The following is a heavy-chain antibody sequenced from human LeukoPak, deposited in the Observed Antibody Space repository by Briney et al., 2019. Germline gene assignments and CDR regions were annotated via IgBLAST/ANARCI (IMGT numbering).Heavy chain of an antibody. D-gene: IGHD3-9*01. J-gene: IGHJ5*02. Sequence: SQTLSLTCTVSGVSISSTSYYWGWIRQPPGKGLEWIASVYNTGDTQHNPSLQSRVTISVDTSRNQFSLKLSSVTAADTAVYYCARPLADILTGYYIAWGQGTLVTVSS. CDR3: ARPLADILTGYYIA. V-gene: IGHV4-39*01. CDR1: GVSISSTSYY. CDR2: VYNTGDT.